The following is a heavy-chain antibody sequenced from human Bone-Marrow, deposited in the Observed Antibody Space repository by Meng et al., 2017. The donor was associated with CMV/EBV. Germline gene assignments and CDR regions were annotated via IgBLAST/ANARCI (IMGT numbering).Heavy chain of an antibody. J-gene: IGHJ4*02. Sequence: GGSLRLSCAASGFTFSSYAMSWVRQAPGKGLEWVSAISGSGGSTYYADSVKGRFTISRDNSKNSLYLQMNSLRAEDTALYYCAKDLSSSGWSYCDYWGQGTLVTVSS. CDR3: AKDLSSSGWSYCDY. CDR2: ISGSGGST. CDR1: GFTFSSYA. V-gene: IGHV3-23*01. D-gene: IGHD6-19*01.